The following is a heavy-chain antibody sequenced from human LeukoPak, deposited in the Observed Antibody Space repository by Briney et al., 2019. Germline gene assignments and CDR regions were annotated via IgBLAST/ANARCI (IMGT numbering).Heavy chain of an antibody. CDR1: GYTFTSYD. J-gene: IGHJ6*02. D-gene: IGHD3-10*01. Sequence: ASVKVSCKASGYTFTSYDINWVRPATGQGLEWMGWMNPNSGNTGYAQKFQGRVTMTRNTSISTAYMELSSLRSEDTAVYYCARELWFGALSYYYGMDVWGQGTTVTVSS. CDR2: MNPNSGNT. CDR3: ARELWFGALSYYYGMDV. V-gene: IGHV1-8*01.